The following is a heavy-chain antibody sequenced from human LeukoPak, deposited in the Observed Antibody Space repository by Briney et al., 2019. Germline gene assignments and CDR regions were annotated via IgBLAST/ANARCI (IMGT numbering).Heavy chain of an antibody. Sequence: KPGGSLRLSCAASGFTFSDYYMNWIRQAPGKGLEWVSYISSSGSTIYYADSVKGRFTISRDNAKNSLYLQMNSLRAEDTAVYYCARGPYCSSTSCHKMWGQGTLVTVSS. J-gene: IGHJ4*02. CDR3: ARGPYCSSTSCHKM. CDR2: ISSSGSTI. V-gene: IGHV3-11*01. CDR1: GFTFSDYY. D-gene: IGHD2-2*02.